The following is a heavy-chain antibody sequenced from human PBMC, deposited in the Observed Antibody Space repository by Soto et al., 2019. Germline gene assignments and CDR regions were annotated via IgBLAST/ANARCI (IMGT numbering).Heavy chain of an antibody. V-gene: IGHV1-58*01. CDR1: GFTFTSSA. D-gene: IGHD3-3*01. J-gene: IGHJ4*02. Sequence: SVKVSCKASGFTFTSSAVLLVRQARGQRLEWIGWVVVGSGNTNYAQKFQERVTITKDMSTSTAYMELSSLRSEDTAVYYCAASYDFWSGYYWGNWGQGTLVTVSS. CDR3: AASYDFWSGYYWGN. CDR2: VVVGSGNT.